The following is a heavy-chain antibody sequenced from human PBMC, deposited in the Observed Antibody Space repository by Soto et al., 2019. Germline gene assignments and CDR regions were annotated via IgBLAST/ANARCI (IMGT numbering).Heavy chain of an antibody. J-gene: IGHJ4*02. D-gene: IGHD6-13*01. V-gene: IGHV4-34*01. CDR2: INHSGST. CDR3: AREGSNSSSWYYFDY. Sequence: SETLSLTCAVYGGSFSGYYWSWIRQPPGKGLEWIGEINHSGSTSYNPSLKSRVTISEDTSKNQFSLKLSSLTAADTAVYYCAREGSNSSSWYYFDYWGQGTLVTVSS. CDR1: GGSFSGYY.